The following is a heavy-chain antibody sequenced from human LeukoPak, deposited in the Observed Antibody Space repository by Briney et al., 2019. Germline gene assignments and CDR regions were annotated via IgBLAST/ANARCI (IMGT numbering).Heavy chain of an antibody. CDR2: ISSSGSSI. CDR3: AKNSFDSSSWYAIDY. Sequence: GGSLRHSCAASGFTFSDYYMNWIRQAPGKGLEWVSYISSSGSSIYYADSVKGRFTSSRDNAKNSLYLQMNSLRAEDTAVYYCAKNSFDSSSWYAIDYWGQGTLVTVSS. CDR1: GFTFSDYY. D-gene: IGHD6-13*01. J-gene: IGHJ4*02. V-gene: IGHV3-11*04.